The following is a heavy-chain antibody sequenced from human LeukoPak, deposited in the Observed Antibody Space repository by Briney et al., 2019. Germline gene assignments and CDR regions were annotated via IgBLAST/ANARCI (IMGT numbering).Heavy chain of an antibody. D-gene: IGHD3-10*01. CDR3: TRDLGFDPY. J-gene: IGHJ4*02. CDR1: GFTFSSYA. Sequence: AGGSLRLSCAASGFTFSSYAMNWVRQAPGKGLEWLSYISGSSSIISYADSVRGRFTISRDNAKNTLYLQMNSLRAEDTAVYYCTRDLGFDPYWGQGTLVTVSS. V-gene: IGHV3-48*01. CDR2: ISGSSSII.